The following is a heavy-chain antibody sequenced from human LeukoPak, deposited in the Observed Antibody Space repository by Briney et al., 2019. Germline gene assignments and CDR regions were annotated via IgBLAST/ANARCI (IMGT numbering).Heavy chain of an antibody. V-gene: IGHV3-74*01. CDR3: AKAGKYGDLDY. J-gene: IGHJ4*02. D-gene: IGHD4-17*01. CDR2: IKSDGSST. Sequence: GGSLRLSCAASGFTFSDYWMHWVRQAPEKGLVWVSRIKSDGSSTSYADSVKGRFTISRDNSKNTLYLQMNSLRAEDTAVYYCAKAGKYGDLDYWGQGTLVTVSS. CDR1: GFTFSDYW.